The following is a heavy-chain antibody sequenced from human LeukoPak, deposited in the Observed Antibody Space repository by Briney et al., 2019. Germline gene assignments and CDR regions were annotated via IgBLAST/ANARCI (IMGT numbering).Heavy chain of an antibody. J-gene: IGHJ4*02. CDR3: ATHLHWAWHN. V-gene: IGHV3-7*01. CDR2: IKTDGSET. D-gene: IGHD7-27*01. Sequence: GGFLRLSCGTSGFTFSNSWMTWVRQTPEKGLQWVANIKTDGSETYYVDSVKGRFTISRDNARNSLFLQMNSLRAEDTAVYYCATHLHWAWHNWGQGTLVTVSS. CDR1: GFTFSNSW.